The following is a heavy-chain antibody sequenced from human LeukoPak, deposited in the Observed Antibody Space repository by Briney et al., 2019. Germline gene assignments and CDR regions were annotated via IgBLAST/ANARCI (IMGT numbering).Heavy chain of an antibody. Sequence: ASVKVSCKASGYTFTSYGISWVRQAPGQGLEWMGWISAYNGNTNYAQKLQGRVTMTTDTSTSTAYMELRSLRSDDTAVYYCVRAKEGVTFVRGEMDYWGQGTLVTVSS. CDR2: ISAYNGNT. J-gene: IGHJ4*02. D-gene: IGHD3-10*01. CDR3: VRAKEGVTFVRGEMDY. CDR1: GYTFTSYG. V-gene: IGHV1-18*01.